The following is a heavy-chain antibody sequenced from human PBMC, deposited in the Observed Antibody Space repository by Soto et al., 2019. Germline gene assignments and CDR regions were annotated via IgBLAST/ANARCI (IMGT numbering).Heavy chain of an antibody. V-gene: IGHV4-30-2*01. J-gene: IGHJ6*02. CDR3: ARSTWIRGGYYYYYGMDV. CDR2: IYHSGST. CDR1: GGSISSGGYS. Sequence: SETLSLTCAVSGGSISSGGYSWSWIRQPPGKGLEWIGYIYHSGSTYYNPSLKSRVTISVDRSKNQFSLKLSSVTAADTAVYYCARSTWIRGGYYYYYGMDVWGQGTTVTVSS. D-gene: IGHD5-12*01.